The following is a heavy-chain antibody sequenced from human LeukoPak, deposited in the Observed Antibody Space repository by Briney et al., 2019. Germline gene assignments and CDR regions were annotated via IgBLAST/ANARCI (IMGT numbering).Heavy chain of an antibody. CDR2: IYYSGST. Sequence: SETLSLTCTVSGGSISSSTYYWGWIRQPPGKGLEWIGSIYYSGSTYYNPSLKSRVTISVDTSKKSFSLKLSSVTAADTAVYYCATSGWYLLPGVYWGQGTLVTVSS. V-gene: IGHV4-39*01. D-gene: IGHD6-19*01. CDR3: ATSGWYLLPGVY. CDR1: GGSISSSTYY. J-gene: IGHJ4*02.